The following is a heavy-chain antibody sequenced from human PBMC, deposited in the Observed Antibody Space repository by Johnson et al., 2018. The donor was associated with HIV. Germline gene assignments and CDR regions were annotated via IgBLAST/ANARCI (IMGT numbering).Heavy chain of an antibody. V-gene: IGHV3-15*07. CDR2: IKSKTDGETT. D-gene: IGHD5-12*01. CDR3: AKARGYDPYDAFDI. CDR1: GFTFDDYA. Sequence: VQLVESGGGLVQPGRSLRLSCAASGFTFDDYAMHWVRQAPGKGLEWVSGIKSKTDGETTDYAAPVKGRFTISREDSKNTLYLQMNSLRAEDTAVYYCAKARGYDPYDAFDIWGQGTMVTVSS. J-gene: IGHJ3*02.